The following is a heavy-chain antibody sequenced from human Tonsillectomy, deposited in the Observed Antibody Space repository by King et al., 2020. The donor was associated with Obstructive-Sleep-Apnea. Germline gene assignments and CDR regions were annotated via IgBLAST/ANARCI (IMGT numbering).Heavy chain of an antibody. CDR1: GYTFTRYY. J-gene: IGHJ4*01. CDR2: INPSGDST. V-gene: IGHV1-46*01. CDR3: GVSPTKYSFDY. Sequence: QLVQSGAEVKKPGASVKVSCKASGYTFTRYYMNWVRQAPGQELEWMGIINPSGDSTSYAQKFQGRVTMTRDTSTSTVYMELSSLRSEDTAVYYCGVSPTKYSFDYWGQGTLVTVSP. D-gene: IGHD2/OR15-2a*01.